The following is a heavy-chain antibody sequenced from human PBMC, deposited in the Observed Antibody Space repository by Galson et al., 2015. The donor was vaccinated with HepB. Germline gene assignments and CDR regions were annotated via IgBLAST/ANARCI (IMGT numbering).Heavy chain of an antibody. CDR2: ITGSSGDT. Sequence: SLRLSCAASGFTFSAFTMSWVRQAPGKGLEWVSAITGSSGDTYHADSVKGRFIISRDSSKNTLYLQMNSLRAEDTAVYYCAREFGVVDPYFDYWGQGTLLTVSS. J-gene: IGHJ4*02. V-gene: IGHV3-23*01. D-gene: IGHD3-16*01. CDR1: GFTFSAFT. CDR3: AREFGVVDPYFDY.